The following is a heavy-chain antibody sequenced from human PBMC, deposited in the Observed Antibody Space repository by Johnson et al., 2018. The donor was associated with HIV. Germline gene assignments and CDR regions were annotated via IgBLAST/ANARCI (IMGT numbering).Heavy chain of an antibody. CDR2: ISSSGDNV. V-gene: IGHV3-11*01. D-gene: IGHD2-15*01. CDR1: GFTVSSNY. CDR3: ARLQSGVADDAFDI. Sequence: QVQLVESGGGLVQPGGSLRLSCAASGFTVSSNYMSWVRQAPGKGLEWVSYISSSGDNVYYADSVKGRFTISRDNAKSSLYLQMNSLRAEDTAVYYCARLQSGVADDAFDIWGQGTTVTVSS. J-gene: IGHJ3*02.